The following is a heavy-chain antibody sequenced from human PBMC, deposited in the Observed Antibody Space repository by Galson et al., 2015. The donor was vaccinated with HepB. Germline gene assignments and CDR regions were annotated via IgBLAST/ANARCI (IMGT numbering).Heavy chain of an antibody. CDR3: TKEDYGDYVDAY. Sequence: SLRLSCAASGFSFSDAWMSWVRQAPGKGLEWVGRIKRKNDGGTTDYAAPVKGRFTISRDDSKNTLYLQMNSLKTEDTAVYYCTKEDYGDYVDAYWGQGTLVTVSS. D-gene: IGHD4-17*01. CDR2: IKRKNDGGTT. V-gene: IGHV3-15*01. CDR1: GFSFSDAW. J-gene: IGHJ4*02.